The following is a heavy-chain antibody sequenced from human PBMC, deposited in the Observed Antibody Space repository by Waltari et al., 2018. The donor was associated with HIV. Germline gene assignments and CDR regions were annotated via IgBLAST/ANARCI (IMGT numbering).Heavy chain of an antibody. CDR3: VRGVYCGGACYSGADY. J-gene: IGHJ4*02. CDR1: GGSLSRGMYY. V-gene: IGHV4-31*03. D-gene: IGHD2-21*02. CDR2: IQLNGNT. Sequence: QVQLQESGPGLVQPSQTLSLTCTVSGGSLSRGMYYWTWIRQRPGMGLEWIGYIQLNGNTFYNPSLRSRIVMLLDTSKNQFSLKLTSVTVADTAVYYCVRGVYCGGACYSGADYWGQGTLVTVSS.